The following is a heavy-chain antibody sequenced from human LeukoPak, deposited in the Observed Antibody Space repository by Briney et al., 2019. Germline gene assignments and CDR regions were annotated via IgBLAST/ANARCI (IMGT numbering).Heavy chain of an antibody. Sequence: ASVKVSCKASGYTSTGYYMHWVRQAPGQGLEWMGWINPNSGGTNYAQKFQGRVTMTRDTSISTAYMELSRLRSEDTAVYYCARDYSAGSYYGYWGQGTLVTVSS. D-gene: IGHD1-26*01. V-gene: IGHV1-2*02. J-gene: IGHJ4*02. CDR3: ARDYSAGSYYGY. CDR1: GYTSTGYY. CDR2: INPNSGGT.